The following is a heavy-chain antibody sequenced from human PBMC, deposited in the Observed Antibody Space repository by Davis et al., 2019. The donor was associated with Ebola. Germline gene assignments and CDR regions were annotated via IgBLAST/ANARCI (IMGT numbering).Heavy chain of an antibody. D-gene: IGHD4-11*01. Sequence: ASVKVSCKASGYTFPDYNLHWMRQAPGQGLEWLGRVILKSGATNYAQKFQGRVTMTRDTSISTVYMELSSLRYDDTADYYCARGHNYAHEYWGQGTLVTVSS. CDR3: ARGHNYAHEY. V-gene: IGHV1-2*06. CDR2: VILKSGAT. J-gene: IGHJ4*02. CDR1: GYTFPDYN.